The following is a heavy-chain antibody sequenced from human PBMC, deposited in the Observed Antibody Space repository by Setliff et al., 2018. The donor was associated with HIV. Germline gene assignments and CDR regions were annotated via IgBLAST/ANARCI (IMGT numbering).Heavy chain of an antibody. CDR3: ARDLRGTQSSDY. Sequence: PSETLSLTCTVSGGSISSYYWSWIRQPPGKGLEWIGYIFYSGSTNYNPSLKSRVTISVDASKNQFSLRLSSVTAADTAVYYCARDLRGTQSSDYWGQGTLVTVSS. J-gene: IGHJ4*02. V-gene: IGHV4-59*01. D-gene: IGHD1-1*01. CDR2: IFYSGST. CDR1: GGSISSYY.